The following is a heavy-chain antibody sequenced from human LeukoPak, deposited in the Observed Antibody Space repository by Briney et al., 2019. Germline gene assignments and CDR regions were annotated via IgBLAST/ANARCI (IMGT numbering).Heavy chain of an antibody. Sequence: ASVKVSCKASGYTFTGYYMHWERQAPGQGLEWMGRINPNSGGTNYAQKFQGRVTMTRDTSISTAYMELSRLRSDDTAVYYCASQFIAAAEWENWFDPWGQGTLVTVSS. J-gene: IGHJ5*02. CDR2: INPNSGGT. CDR3: ASQFIAAAEWENWFDP. V-gene: IGHV1-2*06. D-gene: IGHD6-13*01. CDR1: GYTFTGYY.